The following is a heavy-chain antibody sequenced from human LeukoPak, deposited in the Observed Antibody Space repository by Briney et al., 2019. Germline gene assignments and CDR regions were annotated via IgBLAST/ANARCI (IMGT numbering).Heavy chain of an antibody. CDR2: ITSAGNT. Sequence: PGGSLRLSYAGSGFTFSNYAMNWVRQAPGKGLEWVSAITSAGNTYYADSVKGRFTISRDSSKNTLYLQMNSLRSEDTAVYYCAKGGGPYHLPTDYWGQGTLVTVSS. D-gene: IGHD2-2*01. J-gene: IGHJ4*02. CDR1: GFTFSNYA. CDR3: AKGGGPYHLPTDY. V-gene: IGHV3-23*01.